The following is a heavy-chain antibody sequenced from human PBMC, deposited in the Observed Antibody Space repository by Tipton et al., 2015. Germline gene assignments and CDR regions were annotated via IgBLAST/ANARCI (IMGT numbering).Heavy chain of an antibody. CDR2: IVLAFGAP. J-gene: IGHJ3*02. D-gene: IGHD2-15*01. CDR1: GYTFTGYY. CDR3: AREKIVVVEPGAFDI. Sequence: QLVQSGAEVKKPGASVKVSCKASGYTFTGYYMYWVRQAPGQGLEWMGGIVLAFGAPQYAQKFQGRVTITADRSSSTAYMEVSSLTSEDTAVYYCAREKIVVVEPGAFDIWGQGTMVTVSS. V-gene: IGHV1-69*06.